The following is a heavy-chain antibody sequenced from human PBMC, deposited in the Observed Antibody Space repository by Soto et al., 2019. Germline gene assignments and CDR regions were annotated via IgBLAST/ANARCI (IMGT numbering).Heavy chain of an antibody. CDR1: GFTVSNNY. D-gene: IGHD3-22*01. CDR3: ARGYYDSSGYYPGYFQQ. Sequence: PGGSLRLSCAASGFTVSNNYMNWVRQAPGKGLEWVSIIYSGGDTYYADSVKGRFTISRDNSKNTLNLQMNSLRVEDTAIYYCARGYYDSSGYYPGYFQQWGQGTLVTVSS. J-gene: IGHJ1*01. CDR2: IYSGGDT. V-gene: IGHV3-66*01.